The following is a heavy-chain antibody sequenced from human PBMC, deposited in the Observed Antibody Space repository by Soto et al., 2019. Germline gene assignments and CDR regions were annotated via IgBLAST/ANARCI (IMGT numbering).Heavy chain of an antibody. CDR3: AREVGANRGNWFDP. CDR2: INPNSGGT. V-gene: IGHV1-2*04. CDR1: GYTFTGYY. Sequence: ASVKVSCKASGYTFTGYYMHWVRQAPGQGLEWMGWINPNSGGTNYAQKFQGWVTMTRDTSISTAYMDLSRLRSDDTAVYYCAREVGANRGNWFDPWGQGTLVTVSS. D-gene: IGHD1-26*01. J-gene: IGHJ5*02.